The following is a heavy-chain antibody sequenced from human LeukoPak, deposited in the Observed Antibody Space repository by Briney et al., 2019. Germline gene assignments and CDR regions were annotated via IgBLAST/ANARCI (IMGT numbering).Heavy chain of an antibody. CDR2: IYHSGST. J-gene: IGHJ4*02. CDR3: ASSSWGSYGPNFDY. V-gene: IGHV4-38-2*02. D-gene: IGHD3-16*01. CDR1: GYSISSGYY. Sequence: SQTLSLTCTVSGYSISSGYYWGWIRQPPGKGLEWIGSIYHSGSTYYNPSLKSRVTISVDTSKNQFSLKLSSVTAADTAVYYCASSSWGSYGPNFDYWGQGTLVTVSS.